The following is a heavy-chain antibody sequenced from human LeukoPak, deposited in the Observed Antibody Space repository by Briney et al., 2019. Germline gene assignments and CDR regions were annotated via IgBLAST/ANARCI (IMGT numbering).Heavy chain of an antibody. Sequence: GGSLRLSCAVSGFTFSSYSMNWCRRPPAKGLEWVLSISNSSSYIYYADSVKGRFTISRDNAKNSLYLQLNSLRAEDTAVYYCARDAVLVPAAIGFDYWGQGTLVTVSS. V-gene: IGHV3-21*01. CDR3: ARDAVLVPAAIGFDY. D-gene: IGHD2-2*02. J-gene: IGHJ4*02. CDR2: ISNSSSYI. CDR1: GFTFSSYS.